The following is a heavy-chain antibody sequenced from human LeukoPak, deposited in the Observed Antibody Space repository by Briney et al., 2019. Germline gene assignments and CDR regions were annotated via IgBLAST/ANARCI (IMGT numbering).Heavy chain of an antibody. D-gene: IGHD3-3*01. CDR3: ARDNGVVHGVYYMDV. CDR2: IKQDGSEK. J-gene: IGHJ6*03. CDR1: GFTFSNYW. V-gene: IGHV3-7*01. Sequence: GGSLRLSCAASGFTFSNYWMTWVRQAPGKGLEWVADIKQDGSEKLYVNSVRGRFTISRDNAKMSLFLQMNSLRAEDTAVYCCARDNGVVHGVYYMDVWGKGTTVTVS.